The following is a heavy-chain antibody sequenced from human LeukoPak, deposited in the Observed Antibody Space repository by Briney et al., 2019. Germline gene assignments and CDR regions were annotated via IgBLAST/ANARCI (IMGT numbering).Heavy chain of an antibody. D-gene: IGHD2-2*01. CDR1: GFTVSSNY. CDR3: AKEERPIVVIAAAIIDY. CDR2: IYSGGST. Sequence: SGGSLRLSCAASGFTVSSNYMSWVRQAPGKGLEWVSVIYSGGSTYYADSVKGRFTISRDNSKNTLYLQMNSLRAEDTAVYYCAKEERPIVVIAAAIIDYWGQGTLVTVSS. J-gene: IGHJ4*02. V-gene: IGHV3-53*01.